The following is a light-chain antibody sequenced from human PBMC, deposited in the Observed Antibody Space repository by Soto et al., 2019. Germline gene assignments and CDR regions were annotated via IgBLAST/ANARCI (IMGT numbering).Light chain of an antibody. CDR1: QSVSSSY. V-gene: IGKV3-20*01. CDR2: GAS. J-gene: IGKJ1*01. Sequence: EIVLTQSPGTLSLSPGERATLSCRASQSVSSSYLAWYQQKAGQAPRLLIYGASSRATGVPDRFSGSGSGTDFTLTISRLEPDDFAAYYCQQYGSSPRTFGQGTKVDI. CDR3: QQYGSSPRT.